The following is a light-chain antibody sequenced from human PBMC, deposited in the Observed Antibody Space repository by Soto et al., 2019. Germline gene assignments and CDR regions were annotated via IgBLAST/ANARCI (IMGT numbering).Light chain of an antibody. CDR3: SSYTSSSTLVYV. CDR1: SSDVGGYNY. J-gene: IGLJ1*01. Sequence: QSALSQPASVSGSPGQSITISCTGTSSDVGGYNYVSWYQQHPGKAPKLMIYEVSNRPSGVSNRFSGSKSGNTASLTISVLQAEDEADYYCSSYTSSSTLVYVFGTGTKLTVL. CDR2: EVS. V-gene: IGLV2-14*01.